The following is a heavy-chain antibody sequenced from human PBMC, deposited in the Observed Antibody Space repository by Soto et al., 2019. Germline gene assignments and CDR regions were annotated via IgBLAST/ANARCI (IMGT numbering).Heavy chain of an antibody. CDR1: GDTFTTYD. V-gene: IGHV1-8*01. J-gene: IGHJ4*02. Sequence: ASVKVSCKASGDTFTTYDINWVRQATGHGLEWMGWINPNSGNIGYAQRFQGRVTMTRDTAIRTAYMEVSSLRADDTAVYYCARGRASGSYYLLDYWGQGTLVTVSS. D-gene: IGHD3-10*01. CDR3: ARGRASGSYYLLDY. CDR2: INPNSGNI.